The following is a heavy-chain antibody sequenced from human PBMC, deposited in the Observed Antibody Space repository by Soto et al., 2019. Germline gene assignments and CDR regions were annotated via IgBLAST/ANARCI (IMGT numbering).Heavy chain of an antibody. CDR3: AKNGLATAVYYYGMDV. J-gene: IGHJ6*02. V-gene: IGHV3-30*18. D-gene: IGHD1-26*01. CDR2: ISYDGTNK. Sequence: QVQLVESGGGVLQPGRSLRLSCAASGFTFSTYGMHWVRQAPGKGLEWVTLISYDGTNKYYADSVKGRFTVSRDNSKNTLYLLMNGMRAEDTAIYYCAKNGLATAVYYYGMDVWGQGTTVTVAS. CDR1: GFTFSTYG.